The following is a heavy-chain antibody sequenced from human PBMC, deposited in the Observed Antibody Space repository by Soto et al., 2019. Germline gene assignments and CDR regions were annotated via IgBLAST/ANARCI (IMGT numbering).Heavy chain of an antibody. V-gene: IGHV3-33*01. CDR2: IWYDGSNK. D-gene: IGHD1-26*01. Sequence: PGGSLRLSCATSGFTFSSYGMHWVRQAPGKGLEWVAVIWYDGSNKYYADSVKGRFTISRDNSKNTLYLQMNSLRAEDTAVYYCAREGSLQYRRIGYFDYWGQGTLVTVSS. CDR1: GFTFSSYG. J-gene: IGHJ4*02. CDR3: AREGSLQYRRIGYFDY.